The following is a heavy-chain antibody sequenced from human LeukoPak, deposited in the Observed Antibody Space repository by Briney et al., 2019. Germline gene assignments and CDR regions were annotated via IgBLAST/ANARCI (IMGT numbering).Heavy chain of an antibody. V-gene: IGHV4-30-2*01. D-gene: IGHD3-3*01. CDR1: GGSISSGGYS. Sequence: PSQTLSLTCAVSGGSISSGGYSWSWIRQPPGKGLEWIGYIYHSGSTYYNPSLKSRVTISVDRSKNQFSLKLSSVAAADTAVYYCARSAYYDFWSGYCTSGYWYFDLWGRGTLVTVSS. J-gene: IGHJ2*01. CDR3: ARSAYYDFWSGYCTSGYWYFDL. CDR2: IYHSGST.